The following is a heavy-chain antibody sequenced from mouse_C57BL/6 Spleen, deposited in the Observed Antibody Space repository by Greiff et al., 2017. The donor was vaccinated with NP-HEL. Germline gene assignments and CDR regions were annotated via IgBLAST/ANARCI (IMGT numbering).Heavy chain of an antibody. J-gene: IGHJ2*01. CDR3: ASGFPNYFDY. V-gene: IGHV3-6*01. Sequence: EVQLQQSGPGLVKPSQSLSLTCSVTGYSITSGYYWNWIRQFPGNKLEWMGYISYDGSNNYNPSLKNRISITRDTSKNQFFLKLNSVTTEDTATYYCASGFPNYFDYWGQGTTLTVSS. CDR1: GYSITSGYY. CDR2: ISYDGSN.